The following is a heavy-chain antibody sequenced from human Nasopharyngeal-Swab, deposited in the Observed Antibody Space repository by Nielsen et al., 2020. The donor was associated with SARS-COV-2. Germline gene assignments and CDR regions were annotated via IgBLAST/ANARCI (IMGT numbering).Heavy chain of an antibody. CDR2: VSQGGGT. Sequence: WIRQPPGKGLEWIAWVSQGGGTNYNPSLKNRVTISFATSKNQFSLKLSSVPAAETAVYYCARGGAGVVPSPVLGLGPYYSYYYMDVWGKGTTVTVSS. V-gene: IGHV4-34*01. D-gene: IGHD2-2*01. J-gene: IGHJ6*03. CDR3: ARGGAGVVPSPVLGLGPYYSYYYMDV.